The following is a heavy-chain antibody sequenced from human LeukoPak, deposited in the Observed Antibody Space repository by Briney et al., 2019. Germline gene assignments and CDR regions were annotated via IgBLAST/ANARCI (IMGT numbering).Heavy chain of an antibody. CDR2: LSYDGSNK. J-gene: IGHJ4*02. V-gene: IGHV3-30*18. Sequence: PGGSLTLSCAASGFTFSSYVMHWVRQPAGKGLEWVAFLSYDGSNKYYADSVKGRFTISRDNSKNTLYLQMNNLRPEDMAVYYCAKDHLAVAAAYFDYWGQGTLVTVSS. D-gene: IGHD6-19*01. CDR1: GFTFSSYV. CDR3: AKDHLAVAAAYFDY.